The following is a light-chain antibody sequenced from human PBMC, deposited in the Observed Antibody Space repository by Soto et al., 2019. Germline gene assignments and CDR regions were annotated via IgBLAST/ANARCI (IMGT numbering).Light chain of an antibody. V-gene: IGLV2-11*01. Sequence: QSALTQPRSVSGSPGQAVTISCTGSGSDIGGYNYVSWFQQYPGKAPKLIIYEVYKWPSGVPDRFSGSKSGYTASLTISGLQAEDEADYSCCSYAGTFTWVFGGGTKLTVL. J-gene: IGLJ3*02. CDR3: CSYAGTFTWV. CDR1: GSDIGGYNY. CDR2: EVY.